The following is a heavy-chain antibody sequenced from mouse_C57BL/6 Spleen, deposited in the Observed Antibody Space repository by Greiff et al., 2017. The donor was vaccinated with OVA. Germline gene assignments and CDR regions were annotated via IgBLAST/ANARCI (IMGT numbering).Heavy chain of an antibody. CDR1: GYTFTSYW. CDR3: ARGGYGSKNYAMDY. Sequence: VQLQQPGAELVKPGASVKMSCKASGYTFTSYWITWVKQRPGQGLEWIGDIYPGSGSTNYNEKFKSKATLTVDTSSSTAYMQLSSLTSEDSAVYYCARGGYGSKNYAMDYWGQGTSVTVSS. V-gene: IGHV1-55*01. D-gene: IGHD1-1*01. CDR2: IYPGSGST. J-gene: IGHJ4*01.